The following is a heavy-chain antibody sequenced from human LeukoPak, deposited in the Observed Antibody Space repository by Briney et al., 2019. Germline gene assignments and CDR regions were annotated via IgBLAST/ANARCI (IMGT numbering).Heavy chain of an antibody. V-gene: IGHV1-8*01. Sequence: APVKVSCKASGYTFTSYDINWVRQATGQGLEWMGWMNPNSGNTGYAQKFQGRVTMTRNTSISTAYMELSSLRSEDTAVYYCARGHRCSGSRNTYYYYYMDVWGKGTTVTVSS. CDR3: ARGHRCSGSRNTYYYYYMDV. D-gene: IGHD3-10*02. CDR2: MNPNSGNT. J-gene: IGHJ6*03. CDR1: GYTFTSYD.